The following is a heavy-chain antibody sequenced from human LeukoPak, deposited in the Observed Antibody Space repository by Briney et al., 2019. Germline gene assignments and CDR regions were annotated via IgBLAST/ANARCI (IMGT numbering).Heavy chain of an antibody. CDR2: IIPIFGIA. J-gene: IGHJ6*02. CDR3: ANRGLGGMVRDLYYYYGMDV. CDR1: GGTFSSYA. D-gene: IGHD3-10*01. Sequence: SVKVSCKDSGGTFSSYAISWVRQAPGQGLEWMGRIIPIFGIANYAQKFQGRVTITADKSTSTAYMELSSLRSEDTAVYYCANRGLGGMVRDLYYYYGMDVWGQGTTVTVSS. V-gene: IGHV1-69*04.